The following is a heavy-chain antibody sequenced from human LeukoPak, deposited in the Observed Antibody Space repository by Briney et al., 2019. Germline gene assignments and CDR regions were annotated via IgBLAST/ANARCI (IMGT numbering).Heavy chain of an antibody. J-gene: IGHJ4*02. CDR1: GFTFSNAW. V-gene: IGHV3-7*01. D-gene: IGHD3-16*01. CDR3: TRRLDD. CDR2: IKHDESEK. Sequence: GGSLRLSCAASGFTFSNAWMDWVRQAPGKGLEWVANIKHDESEKNYLDSVKGRFTISRDNAQNSLYLQMNGLRVEDTAVYYCTRRLDDWGQGTLVTVSS.